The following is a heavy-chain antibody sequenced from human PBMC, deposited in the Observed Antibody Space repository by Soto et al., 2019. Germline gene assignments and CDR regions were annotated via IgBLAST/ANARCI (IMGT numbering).Heavy chain of an antibody. CDR2: IWHDGRNK. Sequence: SGWSLRLSCAASGFTFSSFGMHWVRQAPGKGLEWVAFIWHDGRNKYYADFVKGRFTISRDNSKNTLYLQMNSLRAEDTAVYYCAARSPALDYWGQGTLVTVSS. CDR3: AARSPALDY. CDR1: GFTFSSFG. J-gene: IGHJ4*02. D-gene: IGHD2-2*01. V-gene: IGHV3-33*01.